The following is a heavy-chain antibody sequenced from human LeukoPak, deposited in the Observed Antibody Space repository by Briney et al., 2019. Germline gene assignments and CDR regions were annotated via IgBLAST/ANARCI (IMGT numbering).Heavy chain of an antibody. Sequence: GGSLRLPCAASGFIFSTYWMSWVRQAPGKGLEWVANIKQDGSETYYVDPVKGRFTISRDNAKNSVYLQMNSLRAEDTAVYYCVREGTTVALFDYWGQGSLVAVSS. CDR2: IKQDGSET. J-gene: IGHJ4*02. CDR1: GFIFSTYW. D-gene: IGHD6-19*01. CDR3: VREGTTVALFDY. V-gene: IGHV3-7*01.